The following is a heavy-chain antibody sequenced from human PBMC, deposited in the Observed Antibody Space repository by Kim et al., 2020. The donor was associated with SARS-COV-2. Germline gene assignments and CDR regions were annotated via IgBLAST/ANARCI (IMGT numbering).Heavy chain of an antibody. CDR3: ATLSRGSVDIVVVVAAHGYWFDP. CDR2: FDPEDGET. V-gene: IGHV1-24*01. CDR1: GYTLTELS. D-gene: IGHD2-15*01. Sequence: ASVKVSCKVSGYTLTELSMHWVRQAPGKGLEWMGGFDPEDGETIYAQKFQGRVTMTEDTSTDTAYMELSSLRSEDTAVYYCATLSRGSVDIVVVVAAHGYWFDPWGQGTLVTVSS. J-gene: IGHJ5*02.